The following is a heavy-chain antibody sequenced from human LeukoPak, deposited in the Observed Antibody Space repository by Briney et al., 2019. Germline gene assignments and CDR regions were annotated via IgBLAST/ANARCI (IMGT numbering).Heavy chain of an antibody. V-gene: IGHV1-18*01. Sequence: ASVKVSCKASGYTFTSYDINWVRQAPGQGLEWMGWITAYDGNTNFAQNFQARVTMTTDTSTNTAYMELRSLRSDDTAVYYCARQSFIAGDNWNYVLNGDDALDIWGQGTMVTVSS. CDR2: ITAYDGNT. D-gene: IGHD1-7*01. CDR3: ARQSFIAGDNWNYVLNGDDALDI. J-gene: IGHJ3*02. CDR1: GYTFTSYD.